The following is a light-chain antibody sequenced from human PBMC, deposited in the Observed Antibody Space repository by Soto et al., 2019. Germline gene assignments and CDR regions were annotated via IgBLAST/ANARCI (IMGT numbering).Light chain of an antibody. CDR1: SSDVGGYNF. J-gene: IGLJ1*01. V-gene: IGLV2-14*03. CDR3: NSYTTSSTLV. CDR2: EVT. Sequence: QSALTQPASVSGSPGQSITISCTGTSSDVGGYNFVSRYQQHPGKAPKLIIYEVTSRPSGVSHRFSGSKSGNTASLTISGLQSEDEADYYCNSYTTSSTLVFGTGTKVTVL.